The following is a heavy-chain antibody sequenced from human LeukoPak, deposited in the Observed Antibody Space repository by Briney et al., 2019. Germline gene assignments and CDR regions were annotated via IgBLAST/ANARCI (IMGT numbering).Heavy chain of an antibody. V-gene: IGHV4-38-2*02. CDR3: ARARSGIAGFDP. Sequence: SETLSLTCTVSGYSISSGYYWGWVRQPPGKGLEWIGSIYHSGSTYYNPSLKSRVTISVDTSKNQFSLKLSSVTAADTAVYYCARARSGIAGFDPWGQGTLVTVSS. D-gene: IGHD6-13*01. CDR2: IYHSGST. CDR1: GYSISSGYY. J-gene: IGHJ5*02.